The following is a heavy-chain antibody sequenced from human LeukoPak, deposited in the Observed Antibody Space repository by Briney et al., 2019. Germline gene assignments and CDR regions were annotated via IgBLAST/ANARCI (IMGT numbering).Heavy chain of an antibody. CDR2: IKQDGSEK. CDR3: ARVPVLLWFGDPHYYFDY. J-gene: IGHJ4*02. V-gene: IGHV3-7*01. Sequence: PGGSLRLSCAASGFTFSSYEMNWVRQAPGKGLEWVANIKQDGSEKYYVDSVKGRFTISRDNAKTSLYLQMNSLRAEDTAVYYCARVPVLLWFGDPHYYFDYWGQGTLVTVSS. D-gene: IGHD3-10*01. CDR1: GFTFSSYE.